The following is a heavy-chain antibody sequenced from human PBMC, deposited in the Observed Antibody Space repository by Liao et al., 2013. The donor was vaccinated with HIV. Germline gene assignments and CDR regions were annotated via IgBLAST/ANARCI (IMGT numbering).Heavy chain of an antibody. CDR3: ARGGGVTTNYIDS. CDR2: IYSSGST. CDR1: GGSIISGDYY. D-gene: IGHD4-17*01. V-gene: IGHV4-30-4*08. Sequence: QVQLQESGPRLVKPSQTLSLTCTVSGGSIISGDYYWSWIRQSPGKGLEWIGYIYSSGSTYFNPSLKSRLTVSVATSKNQFSLKLSSVTAADTAMYYCARGGGVTTNYIDSWGQGILVTVSS. J-gene: IGHJ4*02.